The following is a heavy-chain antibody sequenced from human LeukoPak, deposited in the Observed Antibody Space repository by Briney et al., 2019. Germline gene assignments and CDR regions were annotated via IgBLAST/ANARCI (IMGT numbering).Heavy chain of an antibody. CDR1: GFTFSSYG. V-gene: IGHV3-33*01. D-gene: IGHD1-26*01. J-gene: IGHJ4*02. CDR3: ARASIVGAQFDY. Sequence: GGSLRLSCAASGFTFSSYGMHWVRQAPGKGLEWVAVIWCDGSNKYYADSVKGRFTISRDNSKNTLYLQMNSLRAEDTAVYYCARASIVGAQFDYWGQGTLVTVSS. CDR2: IWCDGSNK.